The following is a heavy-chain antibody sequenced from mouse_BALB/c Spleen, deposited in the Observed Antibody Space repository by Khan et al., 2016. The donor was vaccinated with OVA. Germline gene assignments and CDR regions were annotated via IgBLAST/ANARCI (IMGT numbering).Heavy chain of an antibody. Sequence: QVQLQQPGAELVRPGASVKLSCKASGYTFTSYWMNWVRQRPGQGLDWIGKINPSDSETYYNQMFKDKATLTVDKSSGTAYMQLSSLKSADSAVYYCARREKYGYGPSWFAYWGQGTLVTVSA. D-gene: IGHD2-2*01. V-gene: IGHV1-61*01. CDR2: INPSDSET. CDR3: ARREKYGYGPSWFAY. CDR1: GYTFTSYW. J-gene: IGHJ3*01.